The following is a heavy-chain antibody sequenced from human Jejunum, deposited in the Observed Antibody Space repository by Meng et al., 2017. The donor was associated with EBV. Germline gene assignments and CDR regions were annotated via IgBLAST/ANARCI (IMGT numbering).Heavy chain of an antibody. V-gene: IGHV3-15*01. D-gene: IGHD4-17*01. Sequence: EVRLVESGGGLVKPGGSLTLSCAASGFNFDNTWMNWVRQAPGKGPEWIGRIKRKSDGLTTEYIASVQGRFIISRDDSNNILYLEMNGLKTEDTAVYYCTSRVVTTNDYWGQGTLVTVSS. CDR2: IKRKSDGLTT. CDR1: GFNFDNTW. CDR3: TSRVVTTNDY. J-gene: IGHJ4*02.